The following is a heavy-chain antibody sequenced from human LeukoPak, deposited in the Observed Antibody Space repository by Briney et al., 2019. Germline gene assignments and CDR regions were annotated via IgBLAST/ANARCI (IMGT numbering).Heavy chain of an antibody. J-gene: IGHJ6*03. CDR1: GFTFGDYA. V-gene: IGHV3-49*03. Sequence: GGSLRLSCTASGFTFGDYAMSWFRQAPGKGLEWVGFIRSKAYGGTTEYAASVKGRFTISRDDSKSIAYLQMNSLKTEDTAVYYCTRVLDRYCSGGSCYLDYYYYMDVWGKGTTVTVSS. D-gene: IGHD2-15*01. CDR2: IRSKAYGGTT. CDR3: TRVLDRYCSGGSCYLDYYYYMDV.